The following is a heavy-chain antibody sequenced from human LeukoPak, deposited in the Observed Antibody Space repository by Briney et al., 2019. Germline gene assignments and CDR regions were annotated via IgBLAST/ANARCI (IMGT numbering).Heavy chain of an antibody. V-gene: IGHV4-38-2*02. CDR2: SGST. Sequence: SETLSLTCTVSGYSISSGYYWGWIRQPPGKGLEWIGSGSTYYNPSLKSRVTISVDTSKNQFSLKLSSVTAADTAVYYCASPALRSGSGSPYWGQGTLVTVSS. CDR1: GYSISSGYY. J-gene: IGHJ4*02. D-gene: IGHD3-10*01. CDR3: ASPALRSGSGSPY.